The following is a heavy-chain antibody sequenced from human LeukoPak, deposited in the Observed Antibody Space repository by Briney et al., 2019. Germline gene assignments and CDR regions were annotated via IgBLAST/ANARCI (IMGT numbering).Heavy chain of an antibody. J-gene: IGHJ3*02. CDR2: VSSSSSHT. CDR1: GFTFSDYY. V-gene: IGHV3-11*06. Sequence: PGGSLRLSCAASGFTFSDYYMSWIRQAPGRGLEWVSYVSSSSSHTNYADSVRGRFTISRDNGKDSLYLQMNSLRAEDTAVYYCARDWTYYYDSSGYYRAFDIWGQGTMVTVSS. D-gene: IGHD3-22*01. CDR3: ARDWTYYYDSSGYYRAFDI.